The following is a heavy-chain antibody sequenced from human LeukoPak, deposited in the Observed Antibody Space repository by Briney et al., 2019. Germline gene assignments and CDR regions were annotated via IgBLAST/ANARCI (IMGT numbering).Heavy chain of an antibody. D-gene: IGHD3-3*01. CDR2: IYYSGST. CDR1: GGSISSSSCY. V-gene: IGHV4-39*01. CDR3: ARLSSVFWPIDV. Sequence: SETLSLTCTVSGGSISSSSCYWGWIRQPPGKGLEWIGSIYYSGSTYYNPSLKSRVTISVDTSKNQFSLKLSSVTAADTAVYYRARLSSVFWPIDVWGKGTTVTVSS. J-gene: IGHJ6*03.